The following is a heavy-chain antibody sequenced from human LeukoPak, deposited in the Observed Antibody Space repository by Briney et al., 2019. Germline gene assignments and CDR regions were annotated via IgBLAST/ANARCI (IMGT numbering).Heavy chain of an antibody. J-gene: IGHJ4*02. CDR2: IKSETDGGTT. CDR1: GFTFSNAW. CDR3: TRGAKYQLPAYFDY. D-gene: IGHD2-2*01. V-gene: IGHV3-15*01. Sequence: GGSLRLSCAASGFTFSNAWMNWVRQAPGKGQEWVGRIKSETDGGTTNYAAPVKGRFTISRDDSKSIAYLQMNSLKTEDTAVYYCTRGAKYQLPAYFDYWGQGTLVTVSS.